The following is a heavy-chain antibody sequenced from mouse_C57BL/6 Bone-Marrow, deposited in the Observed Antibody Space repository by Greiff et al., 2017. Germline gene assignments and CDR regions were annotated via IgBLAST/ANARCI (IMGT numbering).Heavy chain of an antibody. V-gene: IGHV5-17*01. J-gene: IGHJ2*01. CDR3: TRDWDFDY. CDR1: GFTFSDYG. D-gene: IGHD4-1*01. CDR2: ISNGSSTI. Sequence: DVKLVESGGGLVKPGGSLKLSCAASGFTFSDYGMHWVRQAPEKGLEWVAYISNGSSTIYYADTVKGRFTIARDNARNTLFLQMTSLRSEDTAMYYCTRDWDFDYWGQGTTLTVSS.